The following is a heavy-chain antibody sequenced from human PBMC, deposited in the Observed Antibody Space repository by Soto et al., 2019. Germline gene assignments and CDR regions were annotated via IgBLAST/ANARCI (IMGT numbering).Heavy chain of an antibody. CDR3: ASFTGYYYYGMDV. J-gene: IGHJ6*02. CDR1: GYSFTSYW. V-gene: IGHV5-51*01. CDR2: IYPDDSDT. D-gene: IGHD4-4*01. Sequence: GESLKISCKGSGYSFTSYWIGWVRQMPGKGLEWMGIIYPDDSDTRYSPSFQGQVTISADKSISTAYLQWSSLKASDTAMYYCASFTGYYYYGMDVWGQGTTVTVSS.